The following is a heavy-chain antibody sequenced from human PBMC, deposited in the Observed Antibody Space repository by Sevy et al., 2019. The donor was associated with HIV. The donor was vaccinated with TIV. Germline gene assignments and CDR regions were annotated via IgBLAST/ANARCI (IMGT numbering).Heavy chain of an antibody. CDR1: GYTFTGYY. D-gene: IGHD1-26*01. V-gene: IGHV1-2*06. Sequence: ASVKVSCKTSGYTFTGYYMHWVRQAPGQGLEWMGRINPNSGGTNYAQKFQGRVTMTRDTSISTAYMELSRLRSDDTAVYYCARVATSGAFDIWGQGTMVTVSS. J-gene: IGHJ3*02. CDR3: ARVATSGAFDI. CDR2: INPNSGGT.